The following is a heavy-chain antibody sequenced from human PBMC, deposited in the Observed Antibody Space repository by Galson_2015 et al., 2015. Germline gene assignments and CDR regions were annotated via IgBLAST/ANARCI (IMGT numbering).Heavy chain of an antibody. V-gene: IGHV1-69*13. CDR2: IIPIFGTA. J-gene: IGHJ6*02. CDR1: GGTFSSYA. Sequence: SVKVSCKASGGTFSSYAISWVRQAPGQGLEWMGGIIPIFGTANYAQKFQGRVTITADESTSTAYMELSSLRSEDTAVYYCLGRIFGVVRIQGMDVWGQGTTVTVSS. CDR3: LGRIFGVVRIQGMDV. D-gene: IGHD3-3*01.